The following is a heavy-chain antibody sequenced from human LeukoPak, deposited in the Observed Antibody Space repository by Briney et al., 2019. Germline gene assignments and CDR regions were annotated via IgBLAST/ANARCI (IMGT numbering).Heavy chain of an antibody. CDR1: GGSFSGYY. D-gene: IGHD1-26*01. CDR2: INHSGST. CDR3: ARRNSGSYYNWFDP. V-gene: IGHV4-34*01. Sequence: SETLSLTCAVYGGSFSGYYWSWIRQPPGKGLEWIGEINHSGSTNYNPSLKSRVTISVDTSKNQFSLKLSSVTAADTAVYYCARRNSGSYYNWFDPWGQGTLVTVSS. J-gene: IGHJ5*02.